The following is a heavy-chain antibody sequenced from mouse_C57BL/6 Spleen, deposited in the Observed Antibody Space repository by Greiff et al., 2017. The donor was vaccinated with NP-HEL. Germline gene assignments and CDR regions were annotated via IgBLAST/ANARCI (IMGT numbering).Heavy chain of an antibody. Sequence: VQLQQSGAELARPGASVKLSCKASGYTFTSYGISWVKQRTGQGLEWIGEIYPRSGNTYYNEKFKGKATLTADKSSSTAYMELRSLTSEDSAGYCCARGDGFVWGQGTLVTVSA. CDR3: ARGDGFV. CDR2: IYPRSGNT. J-gene: IGHJ3*01. CDR1: GYTFTSYG. V-gene: IGHV1-81*01.